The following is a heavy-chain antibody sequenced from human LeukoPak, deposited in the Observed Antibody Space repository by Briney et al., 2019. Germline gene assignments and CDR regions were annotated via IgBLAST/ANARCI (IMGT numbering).Heavy chain of an antibody. V-gene: IGHV4-34*01. J-gene: IGHJ4*02. CDR1: GGSFSGYY. D-gene: IGHD6-13*01. Sequence: SETLSLTCAVYGGSFSGYYWSWIRQSPGKGLEWIGEINNSGTTNYNPSLKSRVTISVDTSKNQLSLKLTSVTAADTAVYFCARGDRYSSNWPFDIWGQGTLVMVTS. CDR3: ARGDRYSSNWPFDI. CDR2: INNSGTT.